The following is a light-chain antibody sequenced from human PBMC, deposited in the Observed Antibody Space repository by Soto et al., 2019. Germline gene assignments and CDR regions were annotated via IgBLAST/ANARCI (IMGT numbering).Light chain of an antibody. CDR3: QQHNNWPLT. CDR2: RSS. V-gene: IGKV3-15*01. Sequence: EIVMTQSPATLSVSPGERATLSCRASQSVSDNLVWYQQKPGQAPRLLIYRSSTRATGIPARFSGSGSGTEFTLTIRSLQSEDLALYYCQQHNNWPLTFGGGTKVEIK. J-gene: IGKJ4*01. CDR1: QSVSDN.